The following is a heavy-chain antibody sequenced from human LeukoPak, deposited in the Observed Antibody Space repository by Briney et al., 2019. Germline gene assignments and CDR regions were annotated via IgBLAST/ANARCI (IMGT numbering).Heavy chain of an antibody. D-gene: IGHD2-15*01. V-gene: IGHV7-4-1*02. CDR1: GYIFTSYV. Sequence: ASVKVSCKTSGYIFTSYVMNWVRQAPGQGLEWMGWINTNTGNPTYAQGFTGRFVFSLDTSVSTTYLQISSLKAEDTAVYYCARVLRYCSGGNCYSGGLGYMDVWGKGTTVTISS. CDR3: ARVLRYCSGGNCYSGGLGYMDV. CDR2: INTNTGNP. J-gene: IGHJ6*03.